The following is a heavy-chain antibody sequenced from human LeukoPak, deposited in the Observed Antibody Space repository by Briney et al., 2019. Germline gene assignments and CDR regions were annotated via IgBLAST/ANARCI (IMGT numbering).Heavy chain of an antibody. CDR1: GYTFTGYY. V-gene: IGHV1-2*02. D-gene: IGHD1-26*01. Sequence: GASVKVSCKVSGYTFTGYYMHWVRQAPGQGLEWTGWINPNSGGTNYAQKFQGRVTMTRDTPISTAYMELSRLRSDDTAVYYCARSPWELLSTTLDYWGQGTLVTVSS. J-gene: IGHJ4*02. CDR2: INPNSGGT. CDR3: ARSPWELLSTTLDY.